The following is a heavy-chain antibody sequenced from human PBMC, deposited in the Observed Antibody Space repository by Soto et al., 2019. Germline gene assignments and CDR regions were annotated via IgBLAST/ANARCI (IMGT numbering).Heavy chain of an antibody. J-gene: IGHJ3*02. CDR2: IYYTGST. V-gene: IGHV4-59*08. Sequence: LETLSLTCTISRGSINGYYWSWIRQPPGKGLEWIGYIYYTGSTNYNPPLKSRVTLSLDTSKNQFSLKLTSVTAADTAVYYCARLVVDAFDIWGHGTMVTVSS. CDR3: ARLVVDAFDI. CDR1: RGSINGYY. D-gene: IGHD2-15*01.